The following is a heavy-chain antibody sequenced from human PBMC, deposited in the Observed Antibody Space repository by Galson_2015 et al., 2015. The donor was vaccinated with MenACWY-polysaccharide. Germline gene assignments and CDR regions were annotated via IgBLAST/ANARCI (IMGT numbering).Heavy chain of an antibody. J-gene: IGHJ3*02. V-gene: IGHV3-7*03. D-gene: IGHD6-13*01. CDR1: GFTFNAFW. CDR3: AREGSRIVFHAFDT. Sequence: SLRLSCAASGFTFNAFWMTWLRQAPGKGLEWVANIKQDGSARFYLDSVKGRFTISRDNAKNSLYLQMNNLRVEDTAVYYCAREGSRIVFHAFDTWGQGTMVTVSS. CDR2: IKQDGSAR.